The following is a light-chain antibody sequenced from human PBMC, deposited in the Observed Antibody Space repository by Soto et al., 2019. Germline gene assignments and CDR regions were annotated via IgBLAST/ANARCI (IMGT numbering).Light chain of an antibody. V-gene: IGKV3-11*01. J-gene: IGKJ2*01. CDR2: DAS. CDR3: NRYSNWQYT. Sequence: EIFLRQSPATLSLSPVETATLSCRVSHGLRGYIAWYQQKPGQPPRLLIYDASNRATGIPARFSGSGSGTDFTVKISSLDPKDVAVYYCNRYSNWQYTFGQENKKEIK. CDR1: HGLRGY.